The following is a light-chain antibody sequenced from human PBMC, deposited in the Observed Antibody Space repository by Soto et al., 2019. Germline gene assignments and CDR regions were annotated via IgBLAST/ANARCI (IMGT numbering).Light chain of an antibody. CDR2: EVS. J-gene: IGLJ2*01. V-gene: IGLV2-14*03. Sequence: QSALTQPASVSGSPGQSITLSCTGVSGDVGTYNYVSWFQQHPGKAPKLMIYEVSNRPSGVSNRFSGSKSGNTASLTISGLQAEDEADYYCSSYTGSSNAVVFGGGTKLTVL. CDR1: SGDVGTYNY. CDR3: SSYTGSSNAVV.